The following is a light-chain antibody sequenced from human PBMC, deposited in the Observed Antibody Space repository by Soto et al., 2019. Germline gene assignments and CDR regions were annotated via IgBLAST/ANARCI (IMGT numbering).Light chain of an antibody. CDR1: SSNFGAGYD. CDR3: QSYDSSLSGYV. J-gene: IGLJ1*01. CDR2: GNS. V-gene: IGLV1-40*01. Sequence: QSVLTQPPSVSGAPGQRVTISCAGSSSNFGAGYDVHWYQQLPGTAPKLLIYGNSNRPSGVPDRFSGSKSGTSASLAITGLQAEDEADYYCQSYDSSLSGYVFGTGTKLTV.